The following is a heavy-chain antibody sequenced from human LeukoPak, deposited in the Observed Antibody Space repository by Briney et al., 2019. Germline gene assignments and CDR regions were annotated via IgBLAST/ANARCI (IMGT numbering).Heavy chain of an antibody. Sequence: SVKVSCKXSGGTFSSYAIGWVRQAPRQGLGWMGGIIPIFGTAKYARKFQGRVTITADESTSTAYMELSSLRSEDTAVYYCARAGERVDTGPGAFDIWGQGTMVTVSS. CDR2: IIPIFGTA. V-gene: IGHV1-69*01. CDR3: ARAGERVDTGPGAFDI. CDR1: GGTFSSYA. D-gene: IGHD5-18*01. J-gene: IGHJ3*02.